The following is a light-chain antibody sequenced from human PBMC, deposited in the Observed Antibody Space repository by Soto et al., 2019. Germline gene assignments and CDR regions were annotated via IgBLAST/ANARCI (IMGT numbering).Light chain of an antibody. CDR2: KAS. CDR1: QSIGAS. J-gene: IGKJ4*01. CDR3: QQYNSSPLT. Sequence: DIQMTQSPSTLYASVGDRVTITCRASQSIGASLAWFQQKPGKAPNLLIYKASSLESGVPSRFSGSGSGTEFTLTISTLQPDDCATYYCQQYNSSPLTFGGGTKVEIK. V-gene: IGKV1-5*03.